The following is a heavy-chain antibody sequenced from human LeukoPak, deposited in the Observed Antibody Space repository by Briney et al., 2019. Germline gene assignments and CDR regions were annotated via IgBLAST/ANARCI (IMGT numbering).Heavy chain of an antibody. V-gene: IGHV4-4*07. J-gene: IGHJ5*02. Sequence: SETLSLTCTVSCDSISRYYWSWIRQPAGKGLEWIGRIYNGVIITYNPSLKSRVTMSIDTSNNQFSLRLRFVTAAETAVYYRARDSGTTGEVKFDPWGQGTLVTVSS. CDR3: ARDSGTTGEVKFDP. CDR2: IYNGVII. CDR1: CDSISRYY. D-gene: IGHD3-10*01.